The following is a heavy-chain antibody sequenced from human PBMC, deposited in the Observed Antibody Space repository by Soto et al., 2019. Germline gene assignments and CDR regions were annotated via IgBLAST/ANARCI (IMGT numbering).Heavy chain of an antibody. J-gene: IGHJ4*02. CDR2: IIPIFGTA. D-gene: IGHD3-22*01. Sequence: SVTVSCKASVGTFSSYAISWVRQAPGQGLEWMGGIIPIFGTANYAQKFQGRVTITADESTSTAYMELSSLRSEDTAVYYCARDRAYYDSSGKYYFDYWGQGTLVTVSS. V-gene: IGHV1-69*13. CDR3: ARDRAYYDSSGKYYFDY. CDR1: VGTFSSYA.